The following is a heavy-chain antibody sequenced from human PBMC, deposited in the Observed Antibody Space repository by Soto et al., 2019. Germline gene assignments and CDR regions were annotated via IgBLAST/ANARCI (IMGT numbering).Heavy chain of an antibody. V-gene: IGHV3-33*01. CDR3: AREPHCGGDCYQAPFDY. CDR2: IWYDGSNK. CDR1: GFTFSSYG. J-gene: IGHJ4*02. D-gene: IGHD2-21*02. Sequence: PGGSLRLSCAASGFTFSSYGMHWVRQAPGKGLEWVAVIWYDGSNKYYADSVKGRFTISRDNSKNTLYLQMNSLRAEDTAVYYCAREPHCGGDCYQAPFDYWGQGTLVTVSS.